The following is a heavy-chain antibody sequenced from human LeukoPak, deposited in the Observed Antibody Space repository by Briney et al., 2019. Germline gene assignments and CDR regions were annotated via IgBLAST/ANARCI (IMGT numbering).Heavy chain of an antibody. Sequence: PSETLSLTCTVSGYSISSGYYWGWIRQPPGKGLEWIGSIYHSGSTYYNPSLKSRVTISVDTSKNQFSLELSSVTAADTAIYYCARESFQAFDIWGQGTLVTVSS. D-gene: IGHD1-26*01. CDR1: GYSISSGYY. CDR2: IYHSGST. J-gene: IGHJ3*02. CDR3: ARESFQAFDI. V-gene: IGHV4-38-2*02.